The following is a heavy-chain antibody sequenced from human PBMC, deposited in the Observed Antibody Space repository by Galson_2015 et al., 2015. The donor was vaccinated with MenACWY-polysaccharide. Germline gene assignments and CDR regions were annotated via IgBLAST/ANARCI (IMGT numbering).Heavy chain of an antibody. J-gene: IGHJ5*02. CDR2: INADGSAT. D-gene: IGHD2-15*01. Sequence: SLRLSCAASGFSFSTYWMHWVRHAPGKGLVWVSSINADGSATDYADSVRGRFTISRDNAKNTLYLEMNSLRAEDTAVYYCTKAGAKYCRGSSCYFNWFDPWGQGTLVTVSS. CDR3: TKAGAKYCRGSSCYFNWFDP. V-gene: IGHV3-74*01. CDR1: GFSFSTYW.